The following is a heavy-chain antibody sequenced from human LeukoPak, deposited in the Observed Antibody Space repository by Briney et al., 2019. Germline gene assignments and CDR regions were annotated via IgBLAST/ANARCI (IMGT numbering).Heavy chain of an antibody. J-gene: IGHJ4*02. D-gene: IGHD2-21*01. V-gene: IGHV7-4-1*02. CDR1: GYTFTSYS. Sequence: ASVKVSCKASGYTFTSYSMSWVRQAPGQGLEWMGWINTNTGNPTYAQGFTGRFVFTLDTSVSTAYLQISSLKAEDTAVYYCTRGAAGRDSFFGYWGQGTLVTVSS. CDR3: TRGAAGRDSFFGY. CDR2: INTNTGNP.